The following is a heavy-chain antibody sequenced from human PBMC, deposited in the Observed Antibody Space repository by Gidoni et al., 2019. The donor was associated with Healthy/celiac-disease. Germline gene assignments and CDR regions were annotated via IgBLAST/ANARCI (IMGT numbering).Heavy chain of an antibody. CDR2: INRGVST. CDR1: GFTVSSNY. V-gene: IGHV3-53*01. Sequence: EVQLVESGVGLIQPVGSLRLSWSSSGFTVSSNYMRWVRHDTGKGLEWVSVINRGVSTYYADSVKGRFNISRDNSKNTLYLQMNSLRAEDTALYYCARRRMLEWFIDYWGQGTLVTVSS. J-gene: IGHJ4*02. CDR3: ARRRMLEWFIDY. D-gene: IGHD3-3*01.